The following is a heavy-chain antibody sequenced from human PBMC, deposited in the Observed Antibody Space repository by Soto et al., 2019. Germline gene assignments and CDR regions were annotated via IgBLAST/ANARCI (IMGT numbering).Heavy chain of an antibody. CDR3: AKDRTVYYDFWSGPPSLDV. CDR2: ISGTGGGT. CDR1: GFTFRTYA. D-gene: IGHD3-3*01. V-gene: IGHV3-23*01. J-gene: IGHJ6*02. Sequence: GGSLRLSCAASGFTFRTYAMNWVRQAPGKGLEWVSGISGTGGGTYYAGSVKGRFTISRDNSKNTLYLQMNSLRAEDTAVYYCAKDRTVYYDFWSGPPSLDVWGQGTTVTVSS.